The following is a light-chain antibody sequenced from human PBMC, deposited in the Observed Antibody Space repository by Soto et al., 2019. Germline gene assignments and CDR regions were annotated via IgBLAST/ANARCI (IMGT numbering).Light chain of an antibody. Sequence: DIQMTQSPSSLSASVGDRVTITCRASQSISSYLNWYQQKPGKAPKLLIYAASSLQSGVPSRFSGSGSGTDFTLTISSLQPEDFATYYCQQSYSTHGFTFGPGTKVDIK. J-gene: IGKJ3*01. CDR2: AAS. V-gene: IGKV1-39*01. CDR1: QSISSY. CDR3: QQSYSTHGFT.